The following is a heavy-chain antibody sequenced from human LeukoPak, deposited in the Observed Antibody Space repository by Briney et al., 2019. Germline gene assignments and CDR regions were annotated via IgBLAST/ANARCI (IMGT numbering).Heavy chain of an antibody. V-gene: IGHV1-69*05. D-gene: IGHD3-22*01. CDR2: IIPIFGTA. Sequence: ASVKGSCKASGGTFSSYAISWVRQAPGQGLESMGRIIPIFGTANYAQKIQGRVTITTDESTSTAYMELSSLRLEDTAVYYCARHYFDSSGYYNDFWGQGTLVTVSS. CDR3: ARHYFDSSGYYNDF. J-gene: IGHJ4*02. CDR1: GGTFSSYA.